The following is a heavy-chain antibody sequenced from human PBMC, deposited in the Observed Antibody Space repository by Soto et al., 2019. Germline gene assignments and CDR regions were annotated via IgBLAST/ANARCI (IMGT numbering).Heavy chain of an antibody. CDR3: TRGAPGMVAAGAPVYYYGMDV. V-gene: IGHV3-30*03. D-gene: IGHD6-13*01. J-gene: IGHJ6*02. CDR2: ISYDGSNK. Sequence: QVQLVESGGGVVQPGRSLRLSCAASGFTFSSYGMHWVRQAPGKGLEWVAVISYDGSNKYYADSVKGRFTISRDNSKNTLYLQMNSLKTEDTAVYYCTRGAPGMVAAGAPVYYYGMDVWGQGTTVTVSS. CDR1: GFTFSSYG.